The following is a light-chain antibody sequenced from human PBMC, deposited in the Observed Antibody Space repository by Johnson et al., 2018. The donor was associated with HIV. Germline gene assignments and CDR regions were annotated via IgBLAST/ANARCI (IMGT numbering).Light chain of an antibody. V-gene: IGLV1-51*02. CDR2: ENN. J-gene: IGLJ1*01. CDR1: SSNIGNNY. CDR3: GTWDSSLSALYV. Sequence: QSVLTQPPSVSAAPGQKVTISCSGSSSNIGNNYVSWYQQLPGTAPKPLIYENNKRPSAIPARFSGSTSGTSATLGITGLQSGDEADYYCGTWDSSLSALYVFGTGTKVTVL.